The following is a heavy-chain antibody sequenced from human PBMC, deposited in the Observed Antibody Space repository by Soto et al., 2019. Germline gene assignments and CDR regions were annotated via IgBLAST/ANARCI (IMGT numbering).Heavy chain of an antibody. CDR1: GYTFTSYY. CDR3: ARGSRPPSTAFGLFDY. D-gene: IGHD5-18*01. V-gene: IGHV1-46*01. CDR2: INPSGGST. Sequence: QVQLVQSGAEVKKPGASVKVSCKASGYTFTSYYMHWVRQAPGQGLEWMGIINPSGGSTSYAQKFQGRVTMTRDTSTSTVYMELISLRSEDTAVYYCARGSRPPSTAFGLFDYWGQGTLVTVSS. J-gene: IGHJ4*02.